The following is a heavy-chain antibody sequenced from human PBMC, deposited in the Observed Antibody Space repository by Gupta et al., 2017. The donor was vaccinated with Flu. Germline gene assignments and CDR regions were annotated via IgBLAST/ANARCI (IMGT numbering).Heavy chain of an antibody. CDR2: IVVGSSNT. Sequence: EWIGWIVVGSSNTNYAQKFQERVTITRDMSTSTAYMELSSLRSEDTAVYYCAADARDTAMVTSPYYYYYMDVWGKGTTVTVAS. V-gene: IGHV1-58*01. CDR3: AADARDTAMVTSPYYYYYMDV. J-gene: IGHJ6*03. D-gene: IGHD5-18*01.